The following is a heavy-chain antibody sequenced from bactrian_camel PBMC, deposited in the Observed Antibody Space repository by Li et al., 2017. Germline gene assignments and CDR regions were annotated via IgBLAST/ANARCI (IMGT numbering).Heavy chain of an antibody. CDR3: AKALGGGNYYTGEYNY. D-gene: IGHD2*01. Sequence: VQLVESGGGSVQAGGSLRLSCAASGFTLSNWAMMSWIRQAPGKEREAVAGIRRGGRDTYYADSVNGRFTISRDNAKNTLYLQMNNLKSEDTALYYCAKALGGGNYYTGEYNYWGQGTQVTVS. V-gene: IGHV3S31*01. J-gene: IGHJ4*01. CDR1: GFTLSNWA. CDR2: IRRGGRDT.